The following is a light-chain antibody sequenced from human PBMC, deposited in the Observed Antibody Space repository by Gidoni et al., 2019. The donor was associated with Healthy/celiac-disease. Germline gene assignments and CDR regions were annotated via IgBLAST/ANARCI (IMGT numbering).Light chain of an antibody. CDR3: MIWHSSAWV. Sequence: ASPRASASLTCTLRSGINVGTYRIYWYQQKPGSPPQYLLRYKSDSDKQQGSGVPSRFSGSKDASANAGILLISGLQSEDEADYYCMIWHSSAWVFGGGTKLTVL. CDR2: YKSDSDK. V-gene: IGLV5-45*02. CDR1: SGINVGTYR. J-gene: IGLJ2*01.